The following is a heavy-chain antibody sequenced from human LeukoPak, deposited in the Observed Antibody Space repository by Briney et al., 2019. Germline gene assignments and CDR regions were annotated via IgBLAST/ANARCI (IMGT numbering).Heavy chain of an antibody. Sequence: SETLSLTCTVSDASISGYFWSWVRQPAGKGLEWIGRIYSSGTNNYNPSLKSRVTLSLDTSKNHFSLNLTSVTAADTAVYYCAREPTSGREPTSGRPLDYWGQGTLVTVSS. CDR1: DASISGYF. CDR3: AREPTSGREPTSGRPLDY. V-gene: IGHV4-4*07. D-gene: IGHD5-12*01. J-gene: IGHJ4*02. CDR2: IYSSGTN.